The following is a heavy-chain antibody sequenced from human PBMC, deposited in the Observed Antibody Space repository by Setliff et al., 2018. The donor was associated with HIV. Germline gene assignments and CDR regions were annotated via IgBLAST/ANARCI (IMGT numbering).Heavy chain of an antibody. CDR1: GGSISSYY. V-gene: IGHV4-4*07. J-gene: IGHJ6*03. CDR2: IYTSGST. Sequence: PSETLSLTCTVSGGSISSYYWNWIRQPAGKGLEWIGRIYTSGSTNYNPSLESRVTMSVDTSKNQFSLKLSSVTAADTAVYFCARDPSLVSQRYYYMDVWGKGTTVTVSS. D-gene: IGHD2-8*01. CDR3: ARDPSLVSQRYYYMDV.